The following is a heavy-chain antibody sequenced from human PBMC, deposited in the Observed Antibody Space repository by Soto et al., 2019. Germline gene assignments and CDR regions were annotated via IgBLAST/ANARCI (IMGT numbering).Heavy chain of an antibody. Sequence: EVHLLESGGGLVLPGVSLRLSCAGSGFTFSSYAMSWVRQAPGKGLEWVSAISSVGGSTYYADSVKGRFIISTDNSENTLYLQVNSLRAEDTAIYYCPKDREFTYFAFWSGYYAFDSWGQGTLVTVSS. J-gene: IGHJ4*02. D-gene: IGHD3-3*01. CDR2: ISSVGGST. CDR1: GFTFSSYA. V-gene: IGHV3-23*01. CDR3: PKDREFTYFAFWSGYYAFDS.